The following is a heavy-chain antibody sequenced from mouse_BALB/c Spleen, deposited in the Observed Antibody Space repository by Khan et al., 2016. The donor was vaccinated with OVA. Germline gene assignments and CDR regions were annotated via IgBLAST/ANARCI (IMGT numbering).Heavy chain of an antibody. Sequence: QVQLKQSGPELVRPGVSVKISCKSSGYTFTDYAMHWVKQSHAKRLEWLGVISTDNGNTNYNQKFKGKATMTVDRSTSTAYMELARLTSDDSAIYFCARLTAYWGQGTLVTVSA. CDR3: ARLTAY. V-gene: IGHV1S137*01. CDR1: GYTFTDYA. CDR2: ISTDNGNT. J-gene: IGHJ3*01.